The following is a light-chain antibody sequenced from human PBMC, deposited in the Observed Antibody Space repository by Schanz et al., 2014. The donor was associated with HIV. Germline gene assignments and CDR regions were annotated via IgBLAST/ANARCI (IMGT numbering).Light chain of an antibody. V-gene: IGLV2-14*01. Sequence: QSALTQPASVSGSPGQSITISCTGTSNDIGSYDYVSWYQQHPGKVPKLIIYDVTNRPSGVSNRFSGSKSGNTASLTISGLQAEDEADYYCGSYTGSRPLGVFGGGTQLTVL. CDR2: DVT. J-gene: IGLJ3*02. CDR1: SNDIGSYDY. CDR3: GSYTGSRPLGV.